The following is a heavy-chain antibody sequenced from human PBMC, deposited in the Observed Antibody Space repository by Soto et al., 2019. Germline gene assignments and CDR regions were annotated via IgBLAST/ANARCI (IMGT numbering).Heavy chain of an antibody. V-gene: IGHV1-69*13. Sequence: GPSVEVCWEASGYTFSSCGRRWVQHSPGQGLEWMGGIIPIFGTAKYAEKFQGRVRIPGDESTSTAYMELSSLRSEDTAVYYCARGAYDSSGHSTLGASDFWGKGTTVPVSP. CDR3: ARGAYDSSGHSTLGASDF. J-gene: IGHJ6*04. CDR1: GYTFSSCG. D-gene: IGHD3-22*01. CDR2: IIPIFGTA.